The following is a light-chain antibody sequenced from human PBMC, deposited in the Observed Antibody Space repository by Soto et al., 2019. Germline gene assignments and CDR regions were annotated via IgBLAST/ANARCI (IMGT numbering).Light chain of an antibody. CDR1: QRISNY. CDR3: QQSYSSPFT. Sequence: DIPMTQSPSSLSASVGDRVTITCRASQRISNYLNWYQQKVGTAPKVLIYDASALRSGVPSRFSGSGSGTDFTLTITSLQADDFATYYCQQSYSSPFTFGPGTKVDLK. J-gene: IGKJ3*01. CDR2: DAS. V-gene: IGKV1-39*01.